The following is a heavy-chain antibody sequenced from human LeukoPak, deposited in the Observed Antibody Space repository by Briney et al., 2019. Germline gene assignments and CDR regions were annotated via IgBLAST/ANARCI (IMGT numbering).Heavy chain of an antibody. J-gene: IGHJ5*02. V-gene: IGHV3-30*02. Sequence: PGGSLRLSCAASGFTFSSYGMHWVRQAPGKGLEWVAFIRYDGSNKYYADSVKGRFTISRDNSKNTLYLQMNSLRAEDTAVYYCAKDHSTLGGGIFGVVLNWFDPWGQGTLVTVSS. CDR2: IRYDGSNK. CDR3: AKDHSTLGGGIFGVVLNWFDP. D-gene: IGHD3-3*01. CDR1: GFTFSSYG.